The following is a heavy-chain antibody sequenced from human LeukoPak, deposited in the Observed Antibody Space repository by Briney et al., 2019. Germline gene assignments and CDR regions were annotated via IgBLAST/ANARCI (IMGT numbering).Heavy chain of an antibody. Sequence: SETLSLTCAVSGGSISSRNWWSWVRQTPGKGLEWIGYIYYSGSTYYNPSLKSRVTISVDTSKNQFSLKLSSVTAADTAVYYCARGGYYDSSGYFPLNYWGQGTLVTVSS. CDR1: GGSISSRNW. D-gene: IGHD3-22*01. J-gene: IGHJ4*02. CDR3: ARGGYYDSSGYFPLNY. CDR2: IYYSGST. V-gene: IGHV4-4*02.